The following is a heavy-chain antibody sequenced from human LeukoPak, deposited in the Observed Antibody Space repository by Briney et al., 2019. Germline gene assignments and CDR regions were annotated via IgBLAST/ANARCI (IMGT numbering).Heavy chain of an antibody. V-gene: IGHV4-31*03. D-gene: IGHD3-10*01. Sequence: SETLSLTCTVSGGSISSGGYYWSWIRQHPGKGLEWIGYIYYSGSTYHNPSLKSRVTISVDKSKNQFSLKLSSVTAADTAVYYCASRVAGEYFDYWGQGTLVTVSS. CDR1: GGSISSGGYY. CDR3: ASRVAGEYFDY. CDR2: IYYSGST. J-gene: IGHJ4*02.